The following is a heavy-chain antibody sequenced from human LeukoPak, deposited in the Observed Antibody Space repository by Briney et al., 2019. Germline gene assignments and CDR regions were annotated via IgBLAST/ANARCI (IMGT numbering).Heavy chain of an antibody. CDR3: ARDQSNYYYYGMDV. V-gene: IGHV3-30-3*01. CDR2: ISYDGNNK. CDR1: GFTFSDYY. Sequence: GGSLRLSCAASGFTFSDYYMSWIRQAPGKGLEWVAVISYDGNNKYYADSVKGRFTISRDNSKNTLYLQMNSLRAEDTALYYCARDQSNYYYYGMDVWGQGTTVTVSS. J-gene: IGHJ6*02.